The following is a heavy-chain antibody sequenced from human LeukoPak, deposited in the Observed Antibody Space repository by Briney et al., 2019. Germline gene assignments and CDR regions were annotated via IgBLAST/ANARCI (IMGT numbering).Heavy chain of an antibody. V-gene: IGHV3-23*01. CDR2: ISGGGGNT. CDR3: ARRTYSSGGAFDY. CDR1: GFTFSNYA. J-gene: IGHJ4*02. D-gene: IGHD5-18*01. Sequence: QPGASLRLSCAASGFTFSNYAMSWVRQAPGKGLEWVSSISGGGGNTYYADSVKGRFTISRDTSKNTLYLQMSSLRAEDTALYYCARRTYSSGGAFDYWGQGTLVTVSS.